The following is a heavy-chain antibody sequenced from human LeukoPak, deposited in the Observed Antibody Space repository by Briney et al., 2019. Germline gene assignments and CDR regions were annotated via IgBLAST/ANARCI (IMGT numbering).Heavy chain of an antibody. V-gene: IGHV3-21*01. J-gene: IGHJ4*02. CDR1: GFTFSSYS. D-gene: IGHD4-17*01. CDR2: ISSSSRYI. CDR3: AREEDGDYAVADY. Sequence: GGSLRLSCAASGFTFSSYSMNWVRQAPGKGLEWVSSISSSSRYIYYADSVKGRFTISRDNAKNSLYLQMNSLRAEDTAVYYCAREEDGDYAVADYWGQGTLVTASS.